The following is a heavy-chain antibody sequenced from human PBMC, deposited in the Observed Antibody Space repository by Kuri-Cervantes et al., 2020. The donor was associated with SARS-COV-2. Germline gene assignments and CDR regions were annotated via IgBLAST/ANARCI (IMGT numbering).Heavy chain of an antibody. V-gene: IGHV3-11*04. D-gene: IGHD4-17*01. CDR2: ISSSSSTI. J-gene: IGHJ3*02. CDR1: GFTFSDYY. CDR3: ARPFYTVTPPRDNAFDI. Sequence: GESLKISCAASGFTFSDYYMSWIRQAPGKGLEWVSYISSSSSTIYYADSVKGRFTISRDNAKNSLYLQMNSLRAEDTAVYYCARPFYTVTPPRDNAFDIWGQGTMVTVSS.